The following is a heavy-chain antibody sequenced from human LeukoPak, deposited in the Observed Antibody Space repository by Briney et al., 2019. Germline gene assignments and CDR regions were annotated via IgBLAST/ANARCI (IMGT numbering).Heavy chain of an antibody. D-gene: IGHD6-19*01. J-gene: IGHJ4*02. V-gene: IGHV3-23*01. CDR1: GFTFSSYA. CDR2: ISGSDSST. Sequence: PGGSLRLSCAASGFTFSSYAMNWVRQAPGKGLEWVSSISGSDSSTYYADSVKGRFTISRDNSKNTLYLQMNSLRAEDTAVYYCAKESSGGWYFDYWGQGALVTVSS. CDR3: AKESSGGWYFDY.